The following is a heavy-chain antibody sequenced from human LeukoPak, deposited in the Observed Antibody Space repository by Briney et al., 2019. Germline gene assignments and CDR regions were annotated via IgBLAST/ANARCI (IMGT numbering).Heavy chain of an antibody. J-gene: IGHJ4*02. CDR2: IKQDGSEK. Sequence: GGSLRLSCAASGFTFINYWMSWVRQAPGKGLEWVANIKQDGSEKYYVDSVKDRFTISRDNAKNSLYLQMDSLRAEDAAVYYCTRENWYIDYWGQGNLVTVSS. CDR3: TRENWYIDY. V-gene: IGHV3-7*01. CDR1: GFTFINYW.